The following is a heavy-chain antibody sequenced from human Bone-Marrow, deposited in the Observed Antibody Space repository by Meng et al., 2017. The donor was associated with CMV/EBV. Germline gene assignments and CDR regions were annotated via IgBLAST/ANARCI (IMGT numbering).Heavy chain of an antibody. Sequence: GGSLRLSCAASGFTFSSYAMSWVRQAPGKGLEWVSSISSSSSYIYYADSVKGRFTISRDNAKNSLYLQMNSLRAEDTAVYYCARAGVYNWNDEGTYYFDYWGQGKLVTVSS. CDR2: ISSSSSYI. J-gene: IGHJ4*02. CDR3: ARAGVYNWNDEGTYYFDY. D-gene: IGHD1-20*01. CDR1: GFTFSSYA. V-gene: IGHV3-21*01.